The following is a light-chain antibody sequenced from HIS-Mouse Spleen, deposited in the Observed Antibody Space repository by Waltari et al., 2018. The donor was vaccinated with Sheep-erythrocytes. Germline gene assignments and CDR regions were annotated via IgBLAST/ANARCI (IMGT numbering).Light chain of an antibody. CDR2: DNN. J-gene: IGLJ3*02. CDR1: SPTIANNY. V-gene: IGLV1-51*01. CDR3: SSYTSSSTSWV. Sequence: QSVLTQPPSVSAAPGQKVTLSCSGSSPTIANNYVSSYQQLPGTAPKLLIYDNNKRPSGIPDRFSGSKSGTSATLGITGLQTGDEADYYCSSYTSSSTSWVFGGGTKLTVL.